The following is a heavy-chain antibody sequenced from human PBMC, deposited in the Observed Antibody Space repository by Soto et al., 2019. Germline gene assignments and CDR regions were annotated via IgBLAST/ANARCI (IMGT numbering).Heavy chain of an antibody. D-gene: IGHD2-15*01. CDR3: ARAIVVVVAATPYYYYGMDV. V-gene: IGHV3-21*01. J-gene: IGHJ6*02. CDR1: GFTFSSYS. Sequence: EVQLVESGGGLVKPGGSLRLSCAASGFTFSSYSMNWVRQAPGEGLEWVSSISSSSSYIYYADSVKGRFTISRDNAKNSLYLQMNSLRAEDTAVYYCARAIVVVVAATPYYYYGMDVWGQGTTVTVSS. CDR2: ISSSSSYI.